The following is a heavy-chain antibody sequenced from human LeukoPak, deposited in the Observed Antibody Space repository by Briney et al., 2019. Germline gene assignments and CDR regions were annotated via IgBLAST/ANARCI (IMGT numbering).Heavy chain of an antibody. CDR3: ARTYYDILTGYYMPLDV. Sequence: SETLSLTCTVSGGSISSYYWSWIRQPPGKGLEWIGYIYYNGSTNYNPSLKSRVTISVGTSKIQFSLKLSSLTAADTAVYYCARTYYDILTGYYMPLDVWGQGTTVTVSS. CDR2: IYYNGST. CDR1: GGSISSYY. D-gene: IGHD3-9*01. V-gene: IGHV4-59*08. J-gene: IGHJ6*02.